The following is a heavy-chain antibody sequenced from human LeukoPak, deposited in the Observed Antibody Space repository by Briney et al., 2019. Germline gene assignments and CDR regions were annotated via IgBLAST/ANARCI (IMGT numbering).Heavy chain of an antibody. V-gene: IGHV3-30*18. CDR1: GFTFSSYW. CDR3: AKDRTRDGYRAYYFDY. Sequence: GGSLRLSCAASGFTFSSYWMSWVRRAPGKGLEWVAVISYDGSNKYYADSVKGRFTISRDNSKNTLYLQMNSLRAEDTAVYYCAKDRTRDGYRAYYFDYWGQGTLVTVSS. CDR2: ISYDGSNK. J-gene: IGHJ4*02. D-gene: IGHD5-24*01.